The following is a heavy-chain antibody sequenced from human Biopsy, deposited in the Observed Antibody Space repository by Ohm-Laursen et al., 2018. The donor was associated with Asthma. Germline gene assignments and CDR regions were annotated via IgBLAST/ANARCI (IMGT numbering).Heavy chain of an antibody. Sequence: GASVKVSCKASGYNFIRFAIHWVRQAPGQRLEWMGWVNTGNGDTKYSQKFQGRVTITRDTSASTAYMELRSLRSEDTATYYCARTYFDFLTGQVKDVFGVWGQGTMVTVSS. J-gene: IGHJ3*01. D-gene: IGHD3-9*01. CDR1: GYNFIRFA. V-gene: IGHV1-3*04. CDR2: VNTGNGDT. CDR3: ARTYFDFLTGQVKDVFGV.